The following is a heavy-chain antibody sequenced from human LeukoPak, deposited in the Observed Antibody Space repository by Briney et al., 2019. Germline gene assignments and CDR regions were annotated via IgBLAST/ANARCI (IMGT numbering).Heavy chain of an antibody. Sequence: SETLSLTCTVSGGSISSYYWSWIRQPPGKGLEWIGYIYYSGSTNYNPSLKSRVTISVDTSKNQFSLKLSSVTAADTAVYYCARGSRGWTGGASDYWGQGTLVTVSS. J-gene: IGHJ4*02. CDR3: ARGSRGWTGGASDY. CDR2: IYYSGST. D-gene: IGHD6-19*01. CDR1: GGSISSYY. V-gene: IGHV4-59*01.